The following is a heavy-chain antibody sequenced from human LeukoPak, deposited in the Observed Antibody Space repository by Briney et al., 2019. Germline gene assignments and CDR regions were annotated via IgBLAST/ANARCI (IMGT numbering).Heavy chain of an antibody. CDR3: ATTFSGYVSSWPEYFQH. CDR2: YHYSGNT. Sequence: SETLSLTCSVSGVSISNYYWSWIRQPPGKGLEWIGYYHYSGNTNYNPSLKSRVTISADTSKNQFSLRLFSMTASDTAVYYCATTFSGYVSSWPEYFQHWGQGSLVTVSS. D-gene: IGHD6-13*01. V-gene: IGHV4-59*08. CDR1: GVSISNYY. J-gene: IGHJ1*01.